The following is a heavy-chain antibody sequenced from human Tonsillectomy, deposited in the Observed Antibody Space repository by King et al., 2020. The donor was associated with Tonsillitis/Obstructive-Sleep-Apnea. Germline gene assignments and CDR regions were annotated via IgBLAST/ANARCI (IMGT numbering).Heavy chain of an antibody. V-gene: IGHV4-59*01. Sequence: VQLQESGPGLVKPSETLSLTCTVSDGSISSYSWSWIRQSPGKGLEWIGYVYYSGSTNYNPSLKSRVTISVDTSKNQYSLKLSSVTAADMAVYYCARTNLHYGDYELTYYMDVWGKGTAVTVSS. J-gene: IGHJ6*03. CDR2: VYYSGST. CDR3: ARTNLHYGDYELTYYMDV. D-gene: IGHD4-17*01. CDR1: DGSISSYS.